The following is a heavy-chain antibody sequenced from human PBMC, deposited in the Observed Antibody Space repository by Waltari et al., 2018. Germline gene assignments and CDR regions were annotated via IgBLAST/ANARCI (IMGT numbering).Heavy chain of an antibody. J-gene: IGHJ6*02. CDR3: ASDSVVVAANYYYGMDV. Sequence: QVQLVQSGAEVKKPGASVKVSCKASGNTFTSYYMHWVRQAPGQGLAWMGIINPSGGSTSYAQKFQGRVTMTRDTSTSTVYMELSSLRSEDTAVYYCASDSVVVAANYYYGMDVWGQGTTVTVSS. CDR1: GNTFTSYY. CDR2: INPSGGST. V-gene: IGHV1-46*01. D-gene: IGHD2-15*01.